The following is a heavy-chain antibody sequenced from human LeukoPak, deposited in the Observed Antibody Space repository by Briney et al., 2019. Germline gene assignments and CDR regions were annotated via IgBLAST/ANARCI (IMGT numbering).Heavy chain of an antibody. V-gene: IGHV3-7*01. Sequence: PGGSLRLSCAASGFTFSSYWMSWGRQAPGGRVGWVANIQQDGSGKYDVDSVKGRFTIPRDNAKNSLYLQMNSLRAEDTAVYYCARDPDYGGSGFFGDSWGQGTLVTVSS. CDR2: IQQDGSGK. J-gene: IGHJ4*02. CDR3: ARDPDYGGSGFFGDS. D-gene: IGHD4-23*01. CDR1: GFTFSSYW.